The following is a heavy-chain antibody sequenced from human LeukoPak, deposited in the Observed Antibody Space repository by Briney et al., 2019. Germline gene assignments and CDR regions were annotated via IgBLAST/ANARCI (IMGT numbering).Heavy chain of an antibody. V-gene: IGHV3-21*01. CDR2: ISSSSSYI. CDR1: GFTFSSYS. Sequence: GGSLRLSCAASGFTFSSYSMNWVRQAPGKGLEWVSSISSSSSYIYYADSVKGRFTISRDNAKNSLYLQINSLRAEDTAVYYCARALEYSSGWYDYWGQGTLVTVSS. D-gene: IGHD6-19*01. J-gene: IGHJ4*02. CDR3: ARALEYSSGWYDY.